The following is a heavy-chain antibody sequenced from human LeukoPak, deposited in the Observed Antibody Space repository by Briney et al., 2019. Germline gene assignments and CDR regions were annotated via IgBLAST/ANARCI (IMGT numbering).Heavy chain of an antibody. CDR3: ARGFYPEIWSGYYYYYYMDV. CDR1: GYTFTSYD. J-gene: IGHJ6*03. Sequence: GASVKVSCKASGYTFTSYDINWVRQATGQGLEWMGWMNPNSGNTGYAQKFQGRVTITRNTSISTAYMELSSLRSEDTAVYYCARGFYPEIWSGYYYYYYMDVWGKGTTVTVSS. CDR2: MNPNSGNT. V-gene: IGHV1-8*01. D-gene: IGHD3-3*01.